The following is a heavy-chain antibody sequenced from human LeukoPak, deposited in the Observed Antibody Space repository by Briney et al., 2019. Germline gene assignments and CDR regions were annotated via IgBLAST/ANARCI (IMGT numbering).Heavy chain of an antibody. CDR2: IYHSGNT. V-gene: IGHV4-38-2*01. CDR3: ARSNGRYDATPFDY. J-gene: IGHJ4*02. CDR1: GYSITSACY. Sequence: SATLSLTCAVSGYSITSACYWGWIRQPPGKGLEWIGSIYHSGNTYYNPSLKSRVTISVDTSKNQFSLKLTSLTAADTAVYYCARSNGRYDATPFDYWGQGTLVTVSS. D-gene: IGHD2-15*01.